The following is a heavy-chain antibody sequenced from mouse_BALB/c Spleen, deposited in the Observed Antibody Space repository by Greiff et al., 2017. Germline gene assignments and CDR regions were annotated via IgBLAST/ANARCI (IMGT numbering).Heavy chain of an antibody. CDR3: ARSYDYEGYAMDY. D-gene: IGHD2-4*01. CDR2: INPYNDGT. CDR1: GYTFTSYV. V-gene: IGHV1-14*01. Sequence: EVQLQQSGPELVKPGASVKMSCKASGYTFTSYVMHWVKQKPGQGLEWIGYINPYNDGTKYNEKFKGKATLTSDKSSSTAYMELSSLTSEDSAVYYCARSYDYEGYAMDYWGQGTSVTVSS. J-gene: IGHJ4*01.